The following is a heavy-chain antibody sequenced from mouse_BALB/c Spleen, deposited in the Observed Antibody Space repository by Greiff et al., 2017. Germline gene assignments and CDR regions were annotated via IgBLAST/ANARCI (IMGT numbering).Heavy chain of an antibody. Sequence: VQLQQSGAELAKPGASVKMSCKASGYTFTSYWMHWVKQRPGQGLEWIGYINPSTGYTEYNQKFKDKATLTADKSSSTAYMQLSSLTSEDSAVYYCAIYYGNTGAYWGQGTLVTVSA. V-gene: IGHV1-7*01. J-gene: IGHJ3*01. CDR1: GYTFTSYW. CDR3: AIYYGNTGAY. CDR2: INPSTGYT. D-gene: IGHD2-1*01.